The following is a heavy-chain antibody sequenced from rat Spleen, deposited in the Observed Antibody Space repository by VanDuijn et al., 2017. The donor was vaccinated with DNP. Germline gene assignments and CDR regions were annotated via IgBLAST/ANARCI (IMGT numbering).Heavy chain of an antibody. V-gene: IGHV5-46*01. CDR1: GFTFSNFP. CDR3: TRDGDTWDWFAY. CDR2: ISTSGGST. Sequence: EVQLVESGGGLVQPGRSMKLSCAASGFTFSNFPMAWVRQAPRKGLEWVATISTSGGSTHDPNSVKDRFIISRDNTKNTLYLQMNSLRSEDTATYYCTRDGDTWDWFAYWGQGTLVTVSA. J-gene: IGHJ3*01. D-gene: IGHD5-1*01.